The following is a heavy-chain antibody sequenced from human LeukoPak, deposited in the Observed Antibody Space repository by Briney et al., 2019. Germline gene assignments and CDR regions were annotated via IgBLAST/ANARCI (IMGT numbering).Heavy chain of an antibody. V-gene: IGHV4-59*01. CDR1: GGSIGSYY. J-gene: IGHJ3*02. CDR2: IYYSGST. D-gene: IGHD6-13*01. CDR3: ARFIAAAGYDAFDI. Sequence: PSETLSLTCTVSGGSIGSYYWSWIRQPPGKGLEWIGYIYYSGSTNYNPSPKSRVTISVDTSKNQFSLKLSSVTAADTALYYCARFIAAAGYDAFDIWGQGTMVTVSS.